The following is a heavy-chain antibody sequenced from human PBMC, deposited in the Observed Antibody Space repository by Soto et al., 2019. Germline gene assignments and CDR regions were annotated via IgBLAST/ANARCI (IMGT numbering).Heavy chain of an antibody. CDR1: GYSFTNYW. CDR3: VRPYFGGNPTTDY. V-gene: IGHV5-51*01. CDR2: IYPGDSDT. J-gene: IGHJ4*02. Sequence: EVQLVQSGAEVKKPGESLKISCKGSGYSFTNYWIGWVRQMPGKGLEWMGMIYPGDSDTRYSPSFQGQVTISADKSITTAYLQWSSLKASDTAMYYCVRPYFGGNPTTDYWGQGTRVTVSS. D-gene: IGHD2-15*01.